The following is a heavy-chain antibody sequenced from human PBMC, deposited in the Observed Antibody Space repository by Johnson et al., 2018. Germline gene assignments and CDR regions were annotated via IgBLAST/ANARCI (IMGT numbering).Heavy chain of an antibody. CDR1: GFTFSSYG. V-gene: IGHV3-30*03. CDR2: ISFDGSSI. Sequence: QVQLVQSGGGVVQPGRSLRLSCAASGFTFSSYGMHWVRQAPGKGLEWVAVISFDGSSIYYADSVRGRFTISRDNSKNTLYLQMNSLRAEDTAVYYCARSDYGDYEYFQHWGQGTLVTVSS. J-gene: IGHJ1*01. D-gene: IGHD4-17*01. CDR3: ARSDYGDYEYFQH.